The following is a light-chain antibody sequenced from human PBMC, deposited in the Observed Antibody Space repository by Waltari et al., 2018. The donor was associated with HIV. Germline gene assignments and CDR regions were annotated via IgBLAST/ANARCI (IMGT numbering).Light chain of an antibody. J-gene: IGLJ3*02. Sequence: SYVLTQPPSVSVAPGQTAMITCGGNNIGSKTVQWYQQKPGQAPILVIYDDADRPSGIPERFSGSNSGNTPTLTISRVEAGDEADYFCQVWDGNSDHQVFGGGTKLTVL. CDR2: DDA. CDR1: NIGSKT. CDR3: QVWDGNSDHQV. V-gene: IGLV3-21*02.